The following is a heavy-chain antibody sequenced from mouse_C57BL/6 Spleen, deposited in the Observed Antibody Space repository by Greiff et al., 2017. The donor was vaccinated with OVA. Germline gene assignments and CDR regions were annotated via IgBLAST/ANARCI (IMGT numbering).Heavy chain of an antibody. V-gene: IGHV1-52*01. CDR3: AREGSPTDYFDY. J-gene: IGHJ2*01. CDR1: GYTFTSYW. CDR2: IDPSDSET. Sequence: VQLQQPGAELVRPGSSVKLSCKASGYTFTSYWMHWVKQRPIQGLEWIGNIDPSDSETHYNQKFKDKATLTVDKSSSTAYMQLSSLTSEDSAVYYCAREGSPTDYFDYWGKGTTLTVSS.